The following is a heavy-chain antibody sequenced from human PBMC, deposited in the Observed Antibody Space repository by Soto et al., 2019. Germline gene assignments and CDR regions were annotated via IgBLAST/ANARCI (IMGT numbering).Heavy chain of an antibody. CDR1: GYIFTDYY. CDR2: INPNNGDT. D-gene: IGHD2-2*01. CDR3: ARYGSSAWWFDP. J-gene: IGHJ5*02. Sequence: AAVKVSWKASGYIFTDYYMHWVRQAPGQGLEWMGWINPNNGDTHYTQKFQGRVTMTRDTSSSTAYMELSRLGSDDTAVYYCARYGSSAWWFDPWGQGTLVTVSS. V-gene: IGHV1-2*02.